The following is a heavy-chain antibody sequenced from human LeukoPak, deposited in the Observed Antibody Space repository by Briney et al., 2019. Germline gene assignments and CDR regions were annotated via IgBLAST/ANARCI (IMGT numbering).Heavy chain of an antibody. CDR1: GLTFDTYG. J-gene: IGHJ4*02. V-gene: IGHV3-23*01. D-gene: IGHD3-9*01. Sequence: PGGSLRLSCTVSGLTFDTYGMSWVRQAPGKGLEWVSAISASGSNTHYADSVKGRVIISRDNSKNTLYLEMKSLRAEDTAVYYCAKPRPYYDILTGWYYFDYWGQGTLVTVSS. CDR3: AKPRPYYDILTGWYYFDY. CDR2: ISASGSNT.